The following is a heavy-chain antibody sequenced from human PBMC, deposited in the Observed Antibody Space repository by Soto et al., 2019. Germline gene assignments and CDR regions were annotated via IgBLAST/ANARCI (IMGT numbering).Heavy chain of an antibody. V-gene: IGHV3-48*04. J-gene: IGHJ4*02. CDR3: ARLIAAAGALDY. CDR2: ISSSSSYT. Sequence: EVQLLESGGGLVQPGGSLRLSCAASGFTFSSFAMSWVRQAPGKGLEWVSYISSSSSYTNYADSVKGRFTISRDNAKNSLYLQMNSLRAEDTAVYYCARLIAAAGALDYWGQGTLVTVSS. D-gene: IGHD6-13*01. CDR1: GFTFSSFA.